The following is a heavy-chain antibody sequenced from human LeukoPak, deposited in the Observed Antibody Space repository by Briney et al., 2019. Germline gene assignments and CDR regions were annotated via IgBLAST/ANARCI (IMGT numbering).Heavy chain of an antibody. CDR1: GGSISSYY. J-gene: IGHJ6*03. CDR2: IYYSGST. V-gene: IGHV4-59*08. Sequence: PSETLSLTCTVSGGSISSYYWSWIRQPPGKGLEWIGYIYYSGSTNYNPSLKSRVTISVDTSKNQFSLKLSSVTAADTAVYCCARHFAFSYYYMDVWGKGTTVTVSS. CDR3: ARHFAFSYYYMDV.